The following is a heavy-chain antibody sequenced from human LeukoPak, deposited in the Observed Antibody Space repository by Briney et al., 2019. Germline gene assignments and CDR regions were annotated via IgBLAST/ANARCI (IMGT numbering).Heavy chain of an antibody. D-gene: IGHD6-13*01. V-gene: IGHV4-34*01. CDR3: ARGRQYSSSWYDY. Sequence: GSLRLSCEASGFTFDDYGMSWVRQPPGKGLEWIGEINHSGSTNYNPSLKSRVTISVDTSKNQFSLKLSSVTAADTAVYYCARGRQYSSSWYDYWGQGTLVTVSS. CDR2: INHSGST. CDR1: GFTFDDYG. J-gene: IGHJ4*02.